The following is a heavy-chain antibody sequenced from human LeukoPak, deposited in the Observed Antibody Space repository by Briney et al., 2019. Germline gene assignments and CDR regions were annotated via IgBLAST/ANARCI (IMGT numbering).Heavy chain of an antibody. Sequence: SETLSLTCTVSGDSISSYYWSWIRQPPGKGLEWMGYINYSGNTNYNPSLKSRVTISVDTSKNQFSLRLTSVTAADTAVYYCAREGRQDYVYLDCWGQGTLVTVSS. CDR1: GDSISSYY. V-gene: IGHV4-59*01. J-gene: IGHJ4*02. D-gene: IGHD4-17*01. CDR2: INYSGNT. CDR3: AREGRQDYVYLDC.